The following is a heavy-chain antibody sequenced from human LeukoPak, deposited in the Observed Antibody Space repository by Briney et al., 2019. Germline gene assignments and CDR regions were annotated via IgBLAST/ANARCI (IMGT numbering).Heavy chain of an antibody. Sequence: ASVKVSCKASGYSFSDYGISWVRQAPGQGLEWMGWISTYNGNTNYAQNLQGRVAMTTDTSTSTAYMELRSLRSDDTAVYYCARDIGYSDYWGQGTLVTVSS. CDR2: ISTYNGNT. V-gene: IGHV1-18*01. CDR1: GYSFSDYG. CDR3: ARDIGYSDY. J-gene: IGHJ4*02. D-gene: IGHD3-16*02.